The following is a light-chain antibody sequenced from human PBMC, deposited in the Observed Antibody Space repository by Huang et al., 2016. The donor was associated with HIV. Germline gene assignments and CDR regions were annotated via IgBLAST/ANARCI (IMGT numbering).Light chain of an antibody. CDR2: EVS. CDR3: MQGTHLPPA. CDR1: QSLLHSDGKTY. J-gene: IGKJ1*01. Sequence: DIVMTQTPLSLSVTPGQPATISCKSSQSLLHSDGKTYLYWYLQKPGQSPQRLIHEVSSRFSGVADRFSGSGSGTDFTLKISRVEAEDVGLYYCMQGTHLPPAFGQGTKVEIK. V-gene: IGKV2-29*02.